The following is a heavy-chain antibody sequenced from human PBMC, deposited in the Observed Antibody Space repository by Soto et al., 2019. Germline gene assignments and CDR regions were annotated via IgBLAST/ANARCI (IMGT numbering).Heavy chain of an antibody. CDR1: GFSFNTYV. CDR2: ILYDGSKE. V-gene: IGHV3-30*18. J-gene: IGHJ4*02. D-gene: IGHD2-21*01. CDR3: AKGLALMADH. Sequence: PGGSLRLSCTDSGFSFNTYVMDWVRQAPGKGLEWVARILYDGSKEYYADPVKGRFTISRDNSKNTLYLQMDRLRVEDTAVYFCAKGLALMADHWGQGTPVTASS.